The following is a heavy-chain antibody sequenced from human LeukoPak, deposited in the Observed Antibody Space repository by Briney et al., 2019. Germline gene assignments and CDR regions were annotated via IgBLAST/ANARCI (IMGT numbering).Heavy chain of an antibody. CDR3: AKVDSSTTRVPHAFDY. V-gene: IGHV3-23*01. CDR2: ISGSGGST. J-gene: IGHJ4*02. CDR1: GFTFSSYA. Sequence: GGSLRLSGAASGFTFSSYAMSWVRQAPGKGLEWVSAISGSGGSTYYADSVKGRFTISRDNSKNTLYLQMNSLRAEDTAVYYCAKVDSSTTRVPHAFDYWGQGTLVTVSS. D-gene: IGHD6-13*01.